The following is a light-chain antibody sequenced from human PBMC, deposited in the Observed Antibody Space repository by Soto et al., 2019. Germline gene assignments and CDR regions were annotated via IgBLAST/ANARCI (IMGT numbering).Light chain of an antibody. CDR2: GAS. Sequence: EIVLTQSPATLSVSPGERATLSCRASQSVSSNLAWYQQKPGQAPRLLIYGASTRATGIPARFSGSGSGTVFLTTISRLQSEYVAFYYCQRNNNWPLTFGQGTRVEIK. CDR3: QRNNNWPLT. CDR1: QSVSSN. V-gene: IGKV3-15*01. J-gene: IGKJ1*01.